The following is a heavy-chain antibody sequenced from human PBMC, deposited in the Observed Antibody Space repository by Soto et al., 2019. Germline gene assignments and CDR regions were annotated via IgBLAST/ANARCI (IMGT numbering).Heavy chain of an antibody. D-gene: IGHD2-2*01. Sequence: EVQLVQSGAEVKKPGESLKISCKGSGYSFTSYWIGWVRQMPGKGLEWMGIIYPGDSDTRYSPSFQGQVTISADKSISTAYLQWSSLKASDTAMYYCARWGGAGLGYCSSTSCHGQYGMDVWGQGTTVTVSS. CDR3: ARWGGAGLGYCSSTSCHGQYGMDV. CDR2: IYPGDSDT. V-gene: IGHV5-51*01. J-gene: IGHJ6*02. CDR1: GYSFTSYW.